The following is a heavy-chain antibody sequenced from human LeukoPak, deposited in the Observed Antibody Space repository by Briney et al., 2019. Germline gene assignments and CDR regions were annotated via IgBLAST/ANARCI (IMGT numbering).Heavy chain of an antibody. V-gene: IGHV3-30-3*01. J-gene: IGHJ3*01. CDR1: GFTFSSYA. Sequence: GGSLRLSCAASGFTFSSYALHWVRQAPGKGLEWVAVISYDGTNKYYADSVKGRFTISRDNSKNTLYLQMNSLRVEDTAVYYCASGGGVVTWGQGTMVTVSS. CDR2: ISYDGTNK. CDR3: ASGGGVVT. D-gene: IGHD3-3*01.